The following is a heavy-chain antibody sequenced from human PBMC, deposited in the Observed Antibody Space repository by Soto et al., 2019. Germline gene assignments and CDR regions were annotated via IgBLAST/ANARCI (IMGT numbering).Heavy chain of an antibody. D-gene: IGHD2-21*01. Sequence: ASVKVSCKASGGTFSSYAISWVRQAPGQGLEWMGGIIPIFGTANYAQKFQGRVTITADESTSTAYMELSSLRSEDTAVYYCGGALSRGLAFDIWGQGTMVTVSS. V-gene: IGHV1-69*13. CDR1: GGTFSSYA. CDR3: GGALSRGLAFDI. J-gene: IGHJ3*02. CDR2: IIPIFGTA.